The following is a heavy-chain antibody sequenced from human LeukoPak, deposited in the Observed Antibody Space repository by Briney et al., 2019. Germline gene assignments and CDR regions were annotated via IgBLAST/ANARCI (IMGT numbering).Heavy chain of an antibody. D-gene: IGHD3-22*01. Sequence: SQTLSLTCAISGDSVSSNSAAWNWIRQSPSRGLEWLGRTYYRSKWYNDYAVSLKSPITMNPDTSKNHFSLQLNSVTPEDTAVYYCARSPPLYDSSGYYHEGAFDIWGQGTMVTFSS. V-gene: IGHV6-1*01. CDR3: ARSPPLYDSSGYYHEGAFDI. J-gene: IGHJ3*02. CDR2: TYYRSKWYN. CDR1: GDSVSSNSAA.